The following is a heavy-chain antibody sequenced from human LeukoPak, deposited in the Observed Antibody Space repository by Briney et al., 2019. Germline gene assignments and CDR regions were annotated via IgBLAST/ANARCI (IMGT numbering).Heavy chain of an antibody. V-gene: IGHV4-61*02. Sequence: SETLSLTCTVSGGSISSDNYSWSWIRQPAGKGLEWIGRVYTSGSTNYNPSLKSRVTISVDTSKNQFSLKLSSVTAADTAVYYCARQTGSGLFILPGGQGTLVPVSS. CDR1: GGSISSDNYS. CDR2: VYTSGST. D-gene: IGHD3/OR15-3a*01. J-gene: IGHJ4*02. CDR3: ARQTGSGLFILP.